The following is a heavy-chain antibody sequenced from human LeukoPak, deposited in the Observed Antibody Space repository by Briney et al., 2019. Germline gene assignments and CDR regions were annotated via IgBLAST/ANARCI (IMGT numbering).Heavy chain of an antibody. V-gene: IGHV3-23*01. CDR2: ISGSGGST. Sequence: GGSLRLPCAASGFTFSSYAMSWVRQAPGKGLEWVSGISGSGGSTHYADSVKGRFTISRDNSKNTLYLQMNSLRAEDTAVYYCAKDRRGCTSTSCYYRFDYWGQGTLVTVSS. CDR3: AKDRRGCTSTSCYYRFDY. J-gene: IGHJ4*02. CDR1: GFTFSSYA. D-gene: IGHD2-2*01.